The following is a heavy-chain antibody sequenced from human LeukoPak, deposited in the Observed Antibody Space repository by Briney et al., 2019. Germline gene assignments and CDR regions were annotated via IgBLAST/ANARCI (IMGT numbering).Heavy chain of an antibody. D-gene: IGHD5-18*01. CDR1: GYSISSGYY. V-gene: IGHV4-4*07. J-gene: IGHJ6*03. CDR3: ARGVTDSYGYNYYNYMDV. CDR2: IYTSGST. Sequence: PSETLSLTCAVSGYSISSGYYWSWIRQPAGKGLEWIGRIYTSGSTNYNPSLKSRVTMSVDTSKNQFSLKLTSVTAADTAVYYCARGVTDSYGYNYYNYMDVWGKGTTVTVSS.